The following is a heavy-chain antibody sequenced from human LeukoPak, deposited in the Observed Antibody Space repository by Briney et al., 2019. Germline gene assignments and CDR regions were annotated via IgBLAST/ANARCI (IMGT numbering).Heavy chain of an antibody. D-gene: IGHD5-18*01. CDR2: ISGSGGST. J-gene: IGHJ4*02. CDR3: ANYPLPIQLWPPFDY. Sequence: GGSLRLSCAASGFTFSSYAMSWVRQAPGKGLEWVSAISGSGGSTYYADSVKGRFTISRDNSKNTLYLQMNSLRAEDTAVYYCANYPLPIQLWPPFDYWGQGTLVTVSS. CDR1: GFTFSSYA. V-gene: IGHV3-23*01.